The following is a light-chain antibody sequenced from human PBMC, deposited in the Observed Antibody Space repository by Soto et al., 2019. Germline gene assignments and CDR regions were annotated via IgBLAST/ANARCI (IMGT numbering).Light chain of an antibody. V-gene: IGKV3-15*01. Sequence: EIVMTQSPVTLSVSPGERATLSCRASQRVGSNLAWYQQKRGQAPRLLIYGASTRATGIPDRFSGSGSGSGTEFTLTISSLQTEEFAVYYCQQYHNWPTLTCGGGTNVEIK. CDR3: QQYHNWPTLT. CDR2: GAS. J-gene: IGKJ4*01. CDR1: QRVGSN.